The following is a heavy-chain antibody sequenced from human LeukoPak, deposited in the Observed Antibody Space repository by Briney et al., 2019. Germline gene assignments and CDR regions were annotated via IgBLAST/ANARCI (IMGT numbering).Heavy chain of an antibody. J-gene: IGHJ5*02. D-gene: IGHD3-22*01. CDR2: IYYSGST. CDR1: GGSISSRSSY. CDR3: ARHAGGYYDSSNWFDP. V-gene: IGHV4-39*01. Sequence: SETLSLTCTVSGGSISSRSSYWGWIRQPPGKGLEWIGSIYYSGSTYYNPSLKSRVTISVDTSKNQFSLKLSSVTAADTAVYYCARHAGGYYDSSNWFDPWGQGTLVTVSS.